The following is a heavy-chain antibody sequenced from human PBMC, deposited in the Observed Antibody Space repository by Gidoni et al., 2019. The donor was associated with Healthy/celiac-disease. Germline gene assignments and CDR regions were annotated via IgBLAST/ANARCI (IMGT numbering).Heavy chain of an antibody. D-gene: IGHD2-8*01. J-gene: IGHJ2*01. V-gene: IGHV3-23*01. CDR3: AKDRHIVLMVYAPYWYFDL. CDR2: MSGSGGST. CDR1: GFTFSSYA. Sequence: EVQLLESGGGLVQPGGSLRLSCAASGFTFSSYAMSWVRQAPGKGLEWVSAMSGSGGSTYYADSVKGRFTISRDNSKNTLYLQMNSLRAEDTAVYYCAKDRHIVLMVYAPYWYFDLWGRGTLVTVSS.